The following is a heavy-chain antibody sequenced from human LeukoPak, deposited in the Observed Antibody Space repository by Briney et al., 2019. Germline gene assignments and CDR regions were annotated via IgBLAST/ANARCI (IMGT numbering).Heavy chain of an antibody. D-gene: IGHD6-13*01. CDR1: GFTFTTYW. J-gene: IGHJ5*02. CDR2: IKQDGTEK. V-gene: IGHV3-7*01. Sequence: GGSLRLSCTASGFTFTTYWMSWVRHPPGRGLEWVANIKQDGTEKYYVDSVKGRFTISRDNSKNTLYLQMNSLRAEDTAVYYCARAAAAQTGNWFDPWGQGTLVTVSS. CDR3: ARAAAAQTGNWFDP.